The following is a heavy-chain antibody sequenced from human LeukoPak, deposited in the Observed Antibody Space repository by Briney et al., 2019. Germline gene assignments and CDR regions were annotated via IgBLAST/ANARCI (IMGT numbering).Heavy chain of an antibody. D-gene: IGHD6-13*01. CDR2: IYHSGST. J-gene: IGHJ6*02. V-gene: IGHV4-30-2*01. CDR3: ARALTGIAADLGYYYGMDV. CDR1: GGSISSGGYY. Sequence: PSETLSLTCTVSGGSISSGGYYWSWIRQPPGKGLEWIGYIYHSGSTNYNPSLKGRVTISVDKSKNQFSLKLSSVTAADTAVYYCARALTGIAADLGYYYGMDVWGQGTTVTVSS.